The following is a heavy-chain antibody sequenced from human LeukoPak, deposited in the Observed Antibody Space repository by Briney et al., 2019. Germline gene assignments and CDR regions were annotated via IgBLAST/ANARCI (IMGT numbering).Heavy chain of an antibody. CDR2: THHSGNT. D-gene: IGHD3-3*01. Sequence: SETLSLTCIVSGDSVSGYFWNWIRQPPGKGLEWIGYTHHSGNTLYNPSLKSRVTISVDTSKNQFSLKLSSVTAADTAVYYCARHTSPPYYDFWSGYYRTNWFDPWGQGTLVTVSS. CDR1: GDSVSGYF. V-gene: IGHV4-59*08. CDR3: ARHTSPPYYDFWSGYYRTNWFDP. J-gene: IGHJ5*02.